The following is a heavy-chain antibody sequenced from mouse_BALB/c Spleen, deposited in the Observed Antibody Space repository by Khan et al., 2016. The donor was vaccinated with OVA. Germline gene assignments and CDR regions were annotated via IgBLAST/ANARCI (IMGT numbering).Heavy chain of an antibody. J-gene: IGHJ4*01. CDR3: ARWFDDYSSLYAMDY. Sequence: QVQLKESGPGLVAPSQSLSITCTVSGFSLTSYGVHWVRQPPGQGLEWLVVIWSDGSTNYNSGLKSRLSISKDTSKSQVFLKMNSLQTDDTAMYYWARWFDDYSSLYAMDYWGQGTSVTVSS. V-gene: IGHV2-6*02. D-gene: IGHD2-4*01. CDR2: IWSDGST. CDR1: GFSLTSYG.